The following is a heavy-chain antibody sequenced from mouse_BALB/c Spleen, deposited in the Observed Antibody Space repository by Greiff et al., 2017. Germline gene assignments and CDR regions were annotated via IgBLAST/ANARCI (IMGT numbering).Heavy chain of an antibody. CDR3: ARGGNYYAMDY. V-gene: IGHV1-4*01. Sequence: VQLQESGAELARPGASVKMSCKASGYTFTSYTMHWVKQRPGQGLEWIGYINPSSGYTNYNQKFKDKATLTADKSSSTAYMQLSSLTSEDSAVYYCARGGNYYAMDYWGQGTSVTVSS. D-gene: IGHD2-1*01. J-gene: IGHJ4*01. CDR2: INPSSGYT. CDR1: GYTFTSYT.